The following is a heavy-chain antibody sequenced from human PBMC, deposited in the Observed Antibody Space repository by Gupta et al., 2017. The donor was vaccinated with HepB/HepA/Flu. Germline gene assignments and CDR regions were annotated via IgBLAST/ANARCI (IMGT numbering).Heavy chain of an antibody. CDR1: GFTFDDYA. Sequence: EVQLVESGGGLVQPGRSLRLSCAASGFTFDDYAMPWVRQAPGKGLEWVSGISWNSGSIGYADSVKGRFTISRDNAKNSLYLQMNSLRAEDMALYYCAKDSSSWYSGPPTNFDYWGQGTLVTVSS. D-gene: IGHD6-13*01. CDR2: ISWNSGSI. J-gene: IGHJ4*02. CDR3: AKDSSSWYSGPPTNFDY. V-gene: IGHV3-9*03.